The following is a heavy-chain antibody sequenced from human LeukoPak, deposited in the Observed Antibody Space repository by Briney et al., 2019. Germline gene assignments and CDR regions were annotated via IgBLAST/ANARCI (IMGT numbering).Heavy chain of an antibody. Sequence: GGSLRLSCAASGFTFDDYAMHWVRQAPGKGLEWVSGISWISGSIGYADSVKGRFTISRDNAKNSLYLQMNSLRAEDTALYYCAKVEKDYYDSSGALDLWGRGTLVTVSS. CDR3: AKVEKDYYDSSGALDL. V-gene: IGHV3-9*01. D-gene: IGHD3-22*01. CDR1: GFTFDDYA. J-gene: IGHJ2*01. CDR2: ISWISGSI.